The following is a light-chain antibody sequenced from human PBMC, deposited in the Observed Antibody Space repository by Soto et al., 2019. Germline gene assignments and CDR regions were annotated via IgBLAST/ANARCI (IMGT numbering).Light chain of an antibody. CDR3: SSYTRNSTYV. Sequence: QSALTQPASVSGSPGQSITISCTGTSSDVGGYNYVSWYQHHPGKAPKLMIYEVSNRPSGVSYRFSGSKSGNRASLTISGLQAEDDADYYCSSYTRNSTYVFGTGTKVTVL. V-gene: IGLV2-14*01. CDR2: EVS. J-gene: IGLJ1*01. CDR1: SSDVGGYNY.